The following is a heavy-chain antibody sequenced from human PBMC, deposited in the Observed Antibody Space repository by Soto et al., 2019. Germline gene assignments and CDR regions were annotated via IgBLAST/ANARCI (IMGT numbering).Heavy chain of an antibody. CDR1: GGSISSRNW. CDR2: IYHSGST. Sequence: SETLSLTCAVSGGSISSRNWWSWVRQPPGKGLEWIGDIYHSGSTNYNPSLKSRVTISVDTSKNQFSLKLSSVTAADTAVYYCARHNGWRFLEWSVRDWFDPWGQGTLVTVSS. V-gene: IGHV4-4*02. CDR3: ARHNGWRFLEWSVRDWFDP. J-gene: IGHJ5*02. D-gene: IGHD3-3*01.